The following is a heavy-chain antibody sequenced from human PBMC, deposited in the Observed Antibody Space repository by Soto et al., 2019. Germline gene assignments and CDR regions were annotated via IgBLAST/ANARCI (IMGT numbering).Heavy chain of an antibody. J-gene: IGHJ4*02. D-gene: IGHD2-15*01. CDR1: GGSISSNSYY. Sequence: QLQLQESGPGLVKPSETLSLTCTVSGGSISSNSYYWGWIRQPPGKGLEWIGNIYYSGSTLYNPSLKSRVTISVATSKNQFSLRLNSVTAADTAVYYCASPRGELSNRYCSGGSCYLSFHYWGQGTLVTVSS. CDR3: ASPRGELSNRYCSGGSCYLSFHY. V-gene: IGHV4-39*01. CDR2: IYYSGST.